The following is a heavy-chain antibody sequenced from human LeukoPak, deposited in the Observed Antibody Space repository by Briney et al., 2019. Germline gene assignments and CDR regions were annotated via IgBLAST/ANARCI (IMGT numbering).Heavy chain of an antibody. CDR1: GFTSXSYW. D-gene: IGHD3-22*01. CDR3: ARAYYYDSSGYLGPNFDY. J-gene: IGHJ4*02. Sequence: GGSLRLSCAASGFTSXSYWMSWVRQAPGKGLEWVANIKQDGSEKYYVNSVKGRFTISRDNAKNSLYLQMNSLRAEDTAVYYCARAYYYDSSGYLGPNFDYWGQGTLVTVSS. V-gene: IGHV3-7*01. CDR2: IKQDGSEK.